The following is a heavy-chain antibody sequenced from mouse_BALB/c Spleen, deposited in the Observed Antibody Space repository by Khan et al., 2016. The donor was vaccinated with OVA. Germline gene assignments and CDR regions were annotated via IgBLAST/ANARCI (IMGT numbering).Heavy chain of an antibody. CDR1: GYTFTDYY. CDR2: IYPRSGNT. CDR3: ERWDYFGYAFAY. V-gene: IGHV1-81*01. J-gene: IGHJ3*01. D-gene: IGHD1-2*01. Sequence: QVQLQQSGAELVRPGASVKLSCKASGYTFTDYYINWVKQRTGQGLEWIGEIYPRSGNTYYNEKFKGKATLTADKSSSTAYMQLSSLTSEDSAVYVSERWDYFGYAFAYWGQGTLVTVSA.